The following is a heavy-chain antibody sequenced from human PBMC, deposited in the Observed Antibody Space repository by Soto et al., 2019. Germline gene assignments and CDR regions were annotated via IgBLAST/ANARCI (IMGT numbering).Heavy chain of an antibody. CDR2: ISGGGGST. CDR1: GFTFSNYA. CDR3: AKNIGITCYSSLDY. J-gene: IGHJ4*02. Sequence: GGSLRLSCAASGFTFSNYAMSWVRQAPGKGLEWVSGISGGGGSTYYADSVKGRFTISRDNSKSTLYLQMNSLRAEDTAVYYCAKNIGITCYSSLDYWGQGTLVTVSS. V-gene: IGHV3-23*01. D-gene: IGHD2-15*01.